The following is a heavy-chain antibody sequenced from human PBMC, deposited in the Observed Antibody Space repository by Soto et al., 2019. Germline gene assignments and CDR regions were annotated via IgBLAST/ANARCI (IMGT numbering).Heavy chain of an antibody. Sequence: GGSLRLSCEASGFLFSSYAMNWVRQAPGKGLEWVSSISSHGDTTYYAESVRGRFTISRDNSKNTLFLQMNSLRAGDTAVYFCARGSPQFWQLFDNWGQGALVTVSS. CDR1: GFLFSSYA. V-gene: IGHV3-23*01. J-gene: IGHJ4*02. CDR3: ARGSPQFWQLFDN. D-gene: IGHD3-3*01. CDR2: ISSHGDTT.